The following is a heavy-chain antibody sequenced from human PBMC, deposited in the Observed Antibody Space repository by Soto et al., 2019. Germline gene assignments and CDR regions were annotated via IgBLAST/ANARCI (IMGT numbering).Heavy chain of an antibody. CDR3: TRGFVLVVYAECRLDYYGMDV. J-gene: IGHJ6*02. CDR2: ISYDGSNK. CDR1: GFTFSSYA. V-gene: IGHV3-30-3*01. D-gene: IGHD2-8*01. Sequence: GGSLRLSCAAYGFTFSSYAMHWVRQAPGKGLEWVAVISYDGSNKYYADSVKGRFTISRDNSKNTLYLQMNSLRAEDTAVYYCTRGFVLVVYAECRLDYYGMDVWGQGTTVTVSS.